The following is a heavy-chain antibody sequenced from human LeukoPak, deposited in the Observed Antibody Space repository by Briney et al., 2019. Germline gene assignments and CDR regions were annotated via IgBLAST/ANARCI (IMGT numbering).Heavy chain of an antibody. CDR1: GGFISSYY. D-gene: IGHD5-18*01. CDR3: ARDGLWIQNAFDI. V-gene: IGHV4-59*12. Sequence: SETLSLTCTVSGGFISSYYWSWIRQPPGKGLEWIGYIYYSGSTNYNPSLKSRVTISVDTSKNQFSLKLSSVTAADMAVYYCARDGLWIQNAFDIWGQGTMVTVSA. CDR2: IYYSGST. J-gene: IGHJ3*02.